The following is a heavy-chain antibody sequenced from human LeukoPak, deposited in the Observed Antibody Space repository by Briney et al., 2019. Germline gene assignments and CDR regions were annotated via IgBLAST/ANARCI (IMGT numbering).Heavy chain of an antibody. CDR1: GFTFSSYS. V-gene: IGHV3-48*01. D-gene: IGHD2-8*01. J-gene: IGHJ6*02. CDR3: ARDGYCTNGVCYTRQAFYGMDV. CDR2: IGAAGSTI. Sequence: PGGSLRLSCAASGFTFSSYSMNWVRQAPGKGLEWVSYIGAAGSTIYYADSVKGRFTISRDNAKNSLFLQMNSLRAEDTAVYYCARDGYCTNGVCYTRQAFYGMDVWGQGTTVTVSS.